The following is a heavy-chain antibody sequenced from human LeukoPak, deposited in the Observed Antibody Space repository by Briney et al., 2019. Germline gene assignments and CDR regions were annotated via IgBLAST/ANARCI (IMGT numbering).Heavy chain of an antibody. CDR3: ARATCSGGSCYYYYYMDV. Sequence: SETLSLTCTVSGGSISSYYWSWIRQPPGKGLEWIGYIYYSGSTNYNPSLKSRVTISVDTSKNQFSLKLSSVTAADTAVYYCARATCSGGSCYYYYYMDVWGKGTTVTVSS. D-gene: IGHD2-15*01. J-gene: IGHJ6*03. CDR1: GGSISSYY. CDR2: IYYSGST. V-gene: IGHV4-59*01.